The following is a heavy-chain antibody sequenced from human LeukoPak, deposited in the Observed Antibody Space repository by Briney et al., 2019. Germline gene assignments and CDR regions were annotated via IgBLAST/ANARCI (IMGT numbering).Heavy chain of an antibody. Sequence: GGSLRLSCKASGFTFSSYWMHWVRQIPGKGLAWVSRINRDGSEKNSADSVKGRFTISRDNAKNTLFLQMNSLRAEDTAVYYCAREAQRSMNSGWYFWFDPWGQGTLVTVSS. D-gene: IGHD6-19*01. CDR3: AREAQRSMNSGWYFWFDP. J-gene: IGHJ5*02. CDR2: INRDGSEK. CDR1: GFTFSSYW. V-gene: IGHV3-74*01.